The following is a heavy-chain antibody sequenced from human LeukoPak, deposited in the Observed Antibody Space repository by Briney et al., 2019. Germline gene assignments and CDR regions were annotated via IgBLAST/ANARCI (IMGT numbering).Heavy chain of an antibody. J-gene: IGHJ4*02. CDR3: AAYDSSGWFSTDY. Sequence: SETLSLTCTVSGGSISSYYWSWIRQPPGKGLEWIGHIYNSGSTNYNPSFKSRVTISVGTSTTQFSLKMTSVTAADTAVYYCAAYDSSGWFSTDYWGQGTLVTVSS. CDR1: GGSISSYY. V-gene: IGHV4-59*08. CDR2: IYNSGST. D-gene: IGHD6-19*01.